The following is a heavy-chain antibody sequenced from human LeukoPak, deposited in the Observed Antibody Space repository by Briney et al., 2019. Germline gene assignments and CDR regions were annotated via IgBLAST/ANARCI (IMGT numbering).Heavy chain of an antibody. J-gene: IGHJ4*02. Sequence: GESLKISCKGSGYSFTSYWIGWVRQMPGKGLEWMGIIYPGDSDTRYSPSFQGQVTISADKSISTAYLQWSSLKASDTAMYYCARHGVDTAMVNSLLDYRGQGTLVTVSS. CDR3: ARHGVDTAMVNSLLDY. D-gene: IGHD5-18*01. CDR1: GYSFTSYW. V-gene: IGHV5-51*01. CDR2: IYPGDSDT.